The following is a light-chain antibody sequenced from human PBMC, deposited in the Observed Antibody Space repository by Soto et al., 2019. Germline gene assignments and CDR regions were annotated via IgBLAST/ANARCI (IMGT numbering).Light chain of an antibody. J-gene: IGLJ1*01. V-gene: IGLV2-23*01. CDR1: SSDVGGYNL. CDR2: GGT. Sequence: QSALTQPPSASGSPGQAVAISCTGTSSDVGGYNLVSWYQQHPGEAPKLMIYGGTKRPSGVSNRFSGSKSGNTASLTISGLQAEDEADYHCCSYAGISTYYVFGTGTKLTVL. CDR3: CSYAGISTYYV.